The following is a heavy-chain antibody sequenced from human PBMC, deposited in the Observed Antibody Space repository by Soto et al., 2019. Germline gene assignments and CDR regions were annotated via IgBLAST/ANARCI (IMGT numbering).Heavy chain of an antibody. V-gene: IGHV3-30-3*01. J-gene: IGHJ4*02. Sequence: GGSLRLSCAASGFTFSSYAMHWVRQAPGKGLEWVAVISYDGSNKYYADSVKGRFTISRDNSKNTLYLQMNSLRAEDTAVYYCARDQYYYDSSGYTGDYWGQGTLVTVSS. CDR2: ISYDGSNK. D-gene: IGHD3-22*01. CDR1: GFTFSSYA. CDR3: ARDQYYYDSSGYTGDY.